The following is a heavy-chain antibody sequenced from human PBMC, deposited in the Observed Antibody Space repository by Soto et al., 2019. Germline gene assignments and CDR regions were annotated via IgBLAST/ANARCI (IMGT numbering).Heavy chain of an antibody. V-gene: IGHV4-34*01. Sequence: SSETLSLTCAVYGGSFSGYYWSWIRQPPGKGLEWIGEINHSGSTNYNPSLKSRVTISVDTSKNQFSLKLSSVTAADTAVYYCAKPMYGSGSYYPTEFDYWGQGTLVTVS. D-gene: IGHD3-10*01. CDR1: GGSFSGYY. CDR2: INHSGST. CDR3: AKPMYGSGSYYPTEFDY. J-gene: IGHJ4*02.